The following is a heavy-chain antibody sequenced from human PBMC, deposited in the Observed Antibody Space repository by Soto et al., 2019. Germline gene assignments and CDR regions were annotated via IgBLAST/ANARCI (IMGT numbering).Heavy chain of an antibody. J-gene: IGHJ3*02. D-gene: IGHD3-10*01. CDR3: ARARYYGSGTLAFDI. CDR2: ISAYNGNT. V-gene: IGHV1-18*01. Sequence: ASVKVSCTASGYTFTSYGISWVRQAPGQGLEWMGWISAYNGNTNYAQKLQGRVTMTTDTSTSTAYMELRSLRSDDTAVYYCARARYYGSGTLAFDIWGQGTMVTVSS. CDR1: GYTFTSYG.